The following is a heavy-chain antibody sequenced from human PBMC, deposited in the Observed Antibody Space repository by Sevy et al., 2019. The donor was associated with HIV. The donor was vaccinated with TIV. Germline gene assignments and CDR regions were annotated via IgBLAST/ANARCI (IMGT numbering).Heavy chain of an antibody. CDR3: ATEGYSSEWFDP. CDR1: GFTFSSYW. D-gene: IGHD5-18*01. J-gene: IGHJ5*02. V-gene: IGHV3-7*01. CDR2: IKQDGSEK. Sequence: GESLKISCAASGFTFSSYWMSWVRQAPGKGLEWVANIKQDGSEKYYVDSVKGRFTISRDNAKNSLYLQMNSLRAEDTAVYYCATEGYSSEWFDPWGQGTLVTVSS.